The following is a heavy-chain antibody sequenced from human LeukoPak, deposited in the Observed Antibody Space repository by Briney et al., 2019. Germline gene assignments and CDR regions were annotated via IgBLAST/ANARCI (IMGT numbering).Heavy chain of an antibody. V-gene: IGHV1-2*02. J-gene: IGHJ5*02. CDR1: GYSFTDYY. D-gene: IGHD2-21*01. CDR2: INPNSGGT. CDR3: ARADRLHGGPYLIGP. Sequence: GASVKVSCKTSGYSFTDYYMHWVRQAPGQGLEWMGWINPNSGGTSSEQKFQGRVTMTRDTSITTVYMEMSWLTSDDTAIYYCARADRLHGGPYLIGPWGQGTLVTVSS.